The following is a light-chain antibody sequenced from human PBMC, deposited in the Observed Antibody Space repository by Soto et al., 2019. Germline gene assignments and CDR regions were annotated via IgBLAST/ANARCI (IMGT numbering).Light chain of an antibody. CDR3: HQYGSSIFT. V-gene: IGKV3-20*01. Sequence: EIGLTQSPGTLSLSPGERATLSCRASQSVSSSYLAWYQQKPGQAPRLLIYGASGRATGIPDRFSGSGSGTDFTLTISRREPEDFAVYYCHQYGSSIFTFGPGNKVDIK. CDR2: GAS. CDR1: QSVSSSY. J-gene: IGKJ3*01.